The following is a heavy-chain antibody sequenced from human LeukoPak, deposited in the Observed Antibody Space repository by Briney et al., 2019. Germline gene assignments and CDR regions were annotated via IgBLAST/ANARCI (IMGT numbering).Heavy chain of an antibody. Sequence: PGGSLRLSCAASGFTVSSNYMSWVRQAPGKGLEWVSVIYSGGSTHYADSVKGRFTISRDNSKNTLDLQMNSLRADDTAVYYCAKGWSDAFDVWGQGTMVTVSS. V-gene: IGHV3-53*01. CDR2: IYSGGST. CDR3: AKGWSDAFDV. J-gene: IGHJ3*01. D-gene: IGHD2-15*01. CDR1: GFTVSSNY.